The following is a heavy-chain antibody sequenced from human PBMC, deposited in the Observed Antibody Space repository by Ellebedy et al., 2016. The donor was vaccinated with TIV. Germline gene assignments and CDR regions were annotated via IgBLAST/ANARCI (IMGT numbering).Heavy chain of an antibody. CDR2: VYSSGST. D-gene: IGHD4-17*01. Sequence: SETLSLXXTVSSGSVRSYYWSWIRQPAGKGLEWIGRVYSSGSTNYNPSLRGRVTISVDLSKNQFSLKLSSATTADTAVYYCARNDYGDAFDIWGQGTMVTVSS. V-gene: IGHV4-4*07. CDR3: ARNDYGDAFDI. CDR1: SGSVRSYY. J-gene: IGHJ3*02.